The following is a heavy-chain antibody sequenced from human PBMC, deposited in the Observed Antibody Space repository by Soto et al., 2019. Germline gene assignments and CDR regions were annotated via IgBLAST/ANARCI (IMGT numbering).Heavy chain of an antibody. J-gene: IGHJ4*02. CDR3: AVRGWLSYRYFDY. CDR1: GDSVSSNSAA. D-gene: IGHD3-3*01. Sequence: SQTLSLTCAISGDSVSSNSAAWNWIRQSPSRGLEWLGRTYYRSKWYNDYAVSVKSRITINPDTSKNQFSLKLSSVTAADTAVYYCAVRGWLSYRYFDYWGQGTLVTVSS. CDR2: TYYRSKWYN. V-gene: IGHV6-1*01.